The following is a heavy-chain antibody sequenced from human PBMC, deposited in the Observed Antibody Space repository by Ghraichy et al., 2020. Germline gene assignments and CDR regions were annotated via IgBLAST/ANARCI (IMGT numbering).Heavy chain of an antibody. J-gene: IGHJ5*02. D-gene: IGHD1-20*01. Sequence: SETLSLTCTVSGGSVSSGSYYWSWIRQPPGKGLEWIGYIYYSGSTNYNPSLKSRVTISVDTSKNQFSLKLSSVTAADTAVYYCARSSPNWNRGLNWFDPWGQGTLVTVSS. CDR3: ARSSPNWNRGLNWFDP. CDR2: IYYSGST. CDR1: GGSVSSGSYY. V-gene: IGHV4-61*01.